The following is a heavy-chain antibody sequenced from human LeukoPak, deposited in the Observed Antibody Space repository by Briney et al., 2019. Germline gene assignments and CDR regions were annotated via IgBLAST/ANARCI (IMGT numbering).Heavy chain of an antibody. CDR2: IKQEGSDR. CDR3: ARGYGSGASGPYYFDY. V-gene: IGHV3-7*04. Sequence: GSLRLSCTASGFTFSSSWMSWVRQAPGKGLEWVANIKQEGSDRYYLDSVKGRFTISRDNAKNSLYPQVNSLRVEDTAVYYCARGYGSGASGPYYFDYWGQGTLVSVPS. CDR1: GFTFSSSW. J-gene: IGHJ4*02. D-gene: IGHD3-10*01.